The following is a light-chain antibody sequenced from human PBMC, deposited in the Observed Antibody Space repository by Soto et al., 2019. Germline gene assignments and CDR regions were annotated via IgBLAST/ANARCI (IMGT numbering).Light chain of an antibody. J-gene: IGKJ4*01. CDR3: QHYANWPLT. CDR1: QGIGSS. CDR2: GAS. V-gene: IGKV3-15*01. Sequence: EIVMTQSPATLSVSPGAGATLSCRASQGIGSSLAWYQQKPGQAPRLLIYGASTMATGVPARFSGSASGTEFTLTITSLQSEDFAVYYCQHYANWPLTFGGGTKVDIK.